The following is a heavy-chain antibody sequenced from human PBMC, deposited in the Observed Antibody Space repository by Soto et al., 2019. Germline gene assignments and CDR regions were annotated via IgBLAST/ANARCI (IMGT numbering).Heavy chain of an antibody. J-gene: IGHJ5*02. Sequence: QVQLVQSGAEVKKPGASVKVSCKASGYTFTSYGISWVRQAPGQGLEWMGWISAYNGNTNYAQKLQGRVTMTTDTYTSTAYMELRSLGSDATAVYCCARDRGAYCGGDCYSAWFDPWGQGTLVTVSS. CDR1: GYTFTSYG. V-gene: IGHV1-18*01. CDR2: ISAYNGNT. D-gene: IGHD2-21*02. CDR3: ARDRGAYCGGDCYSAWFDP.